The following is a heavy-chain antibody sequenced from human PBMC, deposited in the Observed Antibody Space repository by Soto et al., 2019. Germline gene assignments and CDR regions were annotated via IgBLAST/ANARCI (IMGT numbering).Heavy chain of an antibody. V-gene: IGHV4-30-4*01. Sequence: PSETLSLTCTVSGGSISSGDYYWSWIRQPPGKGLEWIGFIYYSGSTYYNPSLKSRVTISVDRSKNQFSLKLSSVTAADTAVYYCALQWFGAIHGILSVWGQGTTVPVSS. J-gene: IGHJ6*02. CDR3: ALQWFGAIHGILSV. CDR1: GGSISSGDYY. CDR2: IYYSGST. D-gene: IGHD3-10*01.